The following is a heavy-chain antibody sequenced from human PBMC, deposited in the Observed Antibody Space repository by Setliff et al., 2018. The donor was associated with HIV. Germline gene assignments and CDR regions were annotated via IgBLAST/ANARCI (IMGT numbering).Heavy chain of an antibody. J-gene: IGHJ4*02. CDR2: IYYSGST. V-gene: IGHV4-39*01. CDR1: GGSISSSTYY. D-gene: IGHD5-18*01. Sequence: PSETLSLTCTVSGGSISSSTYYWGWIRQPPGKGLEWIGTIYYSGSTYYNPSLKSRLTISVDTSKNQFSLKLSSVTAADTAVYYCARRDGYSYGFYFDYWGQGMQVTVSS. CDR3: ARRDGYSYGFYFDY.